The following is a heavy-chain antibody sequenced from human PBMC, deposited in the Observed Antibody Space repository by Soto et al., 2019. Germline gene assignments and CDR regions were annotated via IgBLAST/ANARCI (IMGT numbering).Heavy chain of an antibody. Sequence: ASVKVSCKASGYTFTSYGISSVRQAPGQGLEWMGWISAYNGNTNYAQKLQGRVTMTTDTSTSTAYMELRSLRSDDTAVYYCARDVPAVAGAYYFDYWGQGTLVTVSS. CDR3: ARDVPAVAGAYYFDY. CDR1: GYTFTSYG. CDR2: ISAYNGNT. J-gene: IGHJ4*02. V-gene: IGHV1-18*01. D-gene: IGHD6-19*01.